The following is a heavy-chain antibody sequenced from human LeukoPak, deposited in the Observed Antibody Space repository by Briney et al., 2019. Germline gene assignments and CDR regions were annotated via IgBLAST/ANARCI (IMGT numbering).Heavy chain of an antibody. CDR3: ARDVNYAFDY. J-gene: IGHJ4*02. V-gene: IGHV1-18*01. D-gene: IGHD3-16*01. CDR2: ISANSGNT. Sequence: GASVKVSCKSSGYSFRRNGISRVRQAPGQGLEWMAWISANSGNTNYAQNFQDRVTLTTDTSTSTAYMELRSLRSDDTAVYYCARDVNYAFDYWGQGTLVTVSS. CDR1: GYSFRRNG.